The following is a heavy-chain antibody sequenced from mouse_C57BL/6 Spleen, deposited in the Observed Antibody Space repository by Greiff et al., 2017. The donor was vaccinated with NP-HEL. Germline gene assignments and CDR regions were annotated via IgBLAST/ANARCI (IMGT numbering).Heavy chain of an antibody. CDR3: TRRVFITTVVEDAMDY. Sequence: VKLKQSGAELVRPGASVTLSCKASGYTFTDYEMHWVKQTPVHGLEWIGAIDPETGGTAYNQKFKGKAILTADKSSSTAYMELRSLTSEDSAVYYCTRRVFITTVVEDAMDYWGQGTSVTVSS. J-gene: IGHJ4*01. CDR1: GYTFTDYE. V-gene: IGHV1-15*01. CDR2: IDPETGGT. D-gene: IGHD1-1*01.